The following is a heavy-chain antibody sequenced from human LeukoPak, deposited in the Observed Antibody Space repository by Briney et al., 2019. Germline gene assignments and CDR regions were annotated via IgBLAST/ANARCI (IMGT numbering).Heavy chain of an antibody. V-gene: IGHV4-59*08. Sequence: SETLSLTCTVSGGSISSYYWSWIRQPPGKGLEWIGYIYYSGGTNYNPSLKSRVTISVDTSKNQFSLKLSSVTAADTAVYYCARHSDGGGSYPRSFDYWGQGTLVTVSS. J-gene: IGHJ4*02. CDR1: GGSISSYY. CDR2: IYYSGGT. CDR3: ARHSDGGGSYPRSFDY. D-gene: IGHD1-26*01.